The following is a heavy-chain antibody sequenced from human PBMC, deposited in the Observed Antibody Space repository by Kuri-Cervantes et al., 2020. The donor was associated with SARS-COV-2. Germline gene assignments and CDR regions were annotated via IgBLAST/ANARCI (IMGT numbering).Heavy chain of an antibody. CDR1: GFTFSGSA. V-gene: IGHV3-73*01. J-gene: IGHJ6*02. CDR2: IRSKAHNYAT. Sequence: GESLKISCAASGFTFSGSAMHWVRQASGRGLEWVGRIRSKAHNYATAYAASVKGRFTISRDNAKNSLYLQMNSLRAEDTAVYYCARAAHYYYGMDVWGQGTTVTVSS. CDR3: ARAAHYYYGMDV. D-gene: IGHD6-13*01.